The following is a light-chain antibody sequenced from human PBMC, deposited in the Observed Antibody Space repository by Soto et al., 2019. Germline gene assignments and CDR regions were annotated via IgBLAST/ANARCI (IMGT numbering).Light chain of an antibody. J-gene: IGKJ5*01. Sequence: EIVMTQSPAALSVSPGDAATLSCRASQSVHSRLAWYQQKPGQAPRLLIYDASNRATGIPARFSGSGPGTDFTLTISSLEPEDFAVYYCQQRSNWPFTFGQGTRLEIK. CDR3: QQRSNWPFT. V-gene: IGKV3D-11*02. CDR1: QSVHSR. CDR2: DAS.